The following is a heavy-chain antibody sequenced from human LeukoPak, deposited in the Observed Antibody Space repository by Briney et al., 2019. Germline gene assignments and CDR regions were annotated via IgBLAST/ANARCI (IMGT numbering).Heavy chain of an antibody. CDR2: ISAYNGNT. CDR1: GYTFTSYG. V-gene: IGHV1-18*01. Sequence: ASVKDSCKASGYTFTSYGISWVRQAPGQGLEWMGWISAYNGNTNYAQKLQGRVTMTTDTSTSTAYMELRSLRSDDTAVYYCARELYETYYYDSSGYYCLDYWGQGTLVTVSS. D-gene: IGHD3-22*01. J-gene: IGHJ4*02. CDR3: ARELYETYYYDSSGYYCLDY.